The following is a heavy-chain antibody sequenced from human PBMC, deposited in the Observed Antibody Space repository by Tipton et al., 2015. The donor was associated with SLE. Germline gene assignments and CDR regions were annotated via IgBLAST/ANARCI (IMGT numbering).Heavy chain of an antibody. D-gene: IGHD1-26*01. J-gene: IGHJ4*02. CDR1: GFTFDDYG. CDR3: ARAPDSGSYYYLDY. V-gene: IGHV3-20*04. CDR2: INWNGGST. Sequence: GSLRLSCAASGFTFDDYGMSWVRQAPGKGLEWVSGINWNGGSTGYADSVKGRFTISRDNAKNSLYLQMNSLRAEDTALYYCARAPDSGSYYYLDYWGQGTLVTVSS.